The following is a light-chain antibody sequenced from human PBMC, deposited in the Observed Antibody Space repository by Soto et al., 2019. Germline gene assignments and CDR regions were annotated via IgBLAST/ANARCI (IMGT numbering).Light chain of an antibody. Sequence: DIQMTQSPSSLSASVGDRVTITCRASQTISNYLNWYQQKPGKAPKLLIYAASSLQSGVPSRFSGSGSGTYFTLTISRLQPEDFVTYYCQQSYSTPYTFGQGTKLDIK. CDR2: AAS. CDR1: QTISNY. J-gene: IGKJ2*01. V-gene: IGKV1-39*01. CDR3: QQSYSTPYT.